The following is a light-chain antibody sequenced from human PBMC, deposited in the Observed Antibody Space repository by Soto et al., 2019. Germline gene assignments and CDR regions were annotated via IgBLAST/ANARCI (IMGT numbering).Light chain of an antibody. CDR2: AAS. Sequence: DIQMTQSRSSLCSSXDDRVTISXXASQSISSYLNWYQQKPGKAPKLLIYAASSLQSGVPSRFSGSGSGTDFTLTISSLQPEDFATYYCQQSYSTARTFGQGTKVDIK. J-gene: IGKJ1*01. CDR3: QQSYSTART. V-gene: IGKV1-39*01. CDR1: QSISSY.